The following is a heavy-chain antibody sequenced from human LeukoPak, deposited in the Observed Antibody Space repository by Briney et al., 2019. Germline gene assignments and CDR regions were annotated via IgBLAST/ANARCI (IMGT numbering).Heavy chain of an antibody. V-gene: IGHV1-2*02. CDR1: GYTFTGYY. CDR3: ARGTDDFWKDAFDI. Sequence: ASVKVSCKASGYTFTGYYMHWVRQAPGQGLEWMGWINPNSGGTNYAQKFQGSVTMTGDTSISTAYMELSRLRSDDTAVYYCARGTDDFWKDAFDIWGQGTMVTVSS. CDR2: INPNSGGT. J-gene: IGHJ3*02. D-gene: IGHD3-3*01.